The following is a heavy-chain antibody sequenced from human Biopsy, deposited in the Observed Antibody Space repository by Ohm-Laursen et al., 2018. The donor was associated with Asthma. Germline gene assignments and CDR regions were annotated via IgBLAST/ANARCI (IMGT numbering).Heavy chain of an antibody. Sequence: GTLSLTWTVSGGSMTPTSHYWDWIRQAPGKGLEWIGYISYGGKTSYNPSLKNRFTISRDTSKGQFSLRLTSVTAADTAVYFCARRITIFGVVQKDHGMDAWGQGTTVIVSS. V-gene: IGHV4-39*01. CDR1: GGSMTPTSHY. D-gene: IGHD3-3*01. CDR3: ARRITIFGVVQKDHGMDA. CDR2: ISYGGKT. J-gene: IGHJ6*02.